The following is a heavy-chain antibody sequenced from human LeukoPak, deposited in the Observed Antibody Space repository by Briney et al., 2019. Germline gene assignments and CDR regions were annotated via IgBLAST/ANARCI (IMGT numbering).Heavy chain of an antibody. CDR2: IYYSGST. CDR3: ARHVWVATPGRGAPYQLDL. J-gene: IGHJ5*02. V-gene: IGHV4-59*08. Sequence: SETQSLTCTVSGGSISSYYWSWTRQPPGKGLEWIGYIYYSGSTNYNPSLKSRVTISVDTSKNQFSLKLSSVTAADTAVYYCARHVWVATPGRGAPYQLDLWAQGTVLTVSS. D-gene: IGHD6-13*01. CDR1: GGSISSYY.